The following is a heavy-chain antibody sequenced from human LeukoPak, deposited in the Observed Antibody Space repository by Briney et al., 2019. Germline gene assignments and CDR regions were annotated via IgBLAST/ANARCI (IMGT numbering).Heavy chain of an antibody. V-gene: IGHV4-34*01. J-gene: IGHJ5*02. CDR3: ARGPLRYYYGSGSSNWFDP. D-gene: IGHD3-10*01. CDR1: GGSFSGYY. Sequence: SETLSLTCAVYGGSFSGYYWSWIRQPPGKGLEWIGEINHSGSTNYNPSLKSRVTMSVDTSKNQFSLKLSSVTAADTAVYYCARGPLRYYYGSGSSNWFDPWGQGTLVTVSS. CDR2: INHSGST.